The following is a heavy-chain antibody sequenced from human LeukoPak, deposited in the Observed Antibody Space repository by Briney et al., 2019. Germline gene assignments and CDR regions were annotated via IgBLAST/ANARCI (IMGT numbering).Heavy chain of an antibody. CDR1: GFTFSNYW. CDR3: ARSGIYSSAWSDY. D-gene: IGHD6-19*01. V-gene: IGHV3-7*01. J-gene: IGHJ4*02. CDR2: IKHDGGEK. Sequence: GGSLRLSCAASGFTFSNYWMSWVRQAPGKGLEWVANIKHDGGEKYFVDSVKGRFTISRDNAKNSVYLEMNSLRVGDTAVYYCARSGIYSSAWSDYWGQGTLVTVSS.